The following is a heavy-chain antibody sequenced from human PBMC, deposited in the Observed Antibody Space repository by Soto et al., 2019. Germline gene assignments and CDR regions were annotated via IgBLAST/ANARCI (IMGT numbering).Heavy chain of an antibody. CDR3: ARLRTYYDFWSGYPDY. D-gene: IGHD3-3*01. J-gene: IGHJ4*02. V-gene: IGHV4-59*08. CDR2: IYYSGST. Sequence: TLSLTCTVSGGSISSYYWSWIRQPPGKGLEWIGYIYYSGSTNYNPSLKSRVTISVDTSKNQFSLKLSSVTAADTAVYYCARLRTYYDFWSGYPDYWGQGTLVTVSS. CDR1: GGSISSYY.